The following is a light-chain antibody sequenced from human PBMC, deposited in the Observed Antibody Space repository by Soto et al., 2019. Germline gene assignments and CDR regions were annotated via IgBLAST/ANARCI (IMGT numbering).Light chain of an antibody. CDR3: CSYAGRSTFVLV. V-gene: IGLV2-23*03. J-gene: IGLJ2*01. CDR1: SSDVGSYNL. Sequence: QSALTQPASVSGSPGQSITISCTGTSSDVGSYNLVSWYQQHPGKAPKLMIYEGSKRPSGVSNRFSGSKSGNTASLTISGLQAEDEADYYCCSYAGRSTFVLVFGGGTKLTVL. CDR2: EGS.